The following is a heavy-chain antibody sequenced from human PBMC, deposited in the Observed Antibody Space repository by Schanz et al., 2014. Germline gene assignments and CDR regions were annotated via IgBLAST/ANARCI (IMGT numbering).Heavy chain of an antibody. CDR3: AKDVIGYSRPFDV. J-gene: IGHJ3*01. Sequence: EVQLLASGGGLVQPGGSLRLSCAASGFNFGSYAMSWVRQAPGKGLEWVSAISGSGSHTYYADSVKGRFTISRDNPKNTLSLQMITLGVEDTALYYCAKDVIGYSRPFDVWGQGTMXTVSS. CDR2: ISGSGSHT. D-gene: IGHD5-12*01. V-gene: IGHV3-23*01. CDR1: GFNFGSYA.